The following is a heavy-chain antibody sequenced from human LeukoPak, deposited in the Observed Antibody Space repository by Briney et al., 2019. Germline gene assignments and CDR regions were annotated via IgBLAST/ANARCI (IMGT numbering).Heavy chain of an antibody. CDR2: IYYSGST. J-gene: IGHJ4*02. Sequence: ASETLSLTCTVSGGSISSYYWSWIRQPPGKGLEWIGYIYYSGSTNYNPSLKSRVTISVDTSKNQFSLKLSSVTAADTAVYYCARRAAAGHFDYWGQGTLVTVSS. CDR1: GGSISSYY. V-gene: IGHV4-59*01. CDR3: ARRAAAGHFDY. D-gene: IGHD6-13*01.